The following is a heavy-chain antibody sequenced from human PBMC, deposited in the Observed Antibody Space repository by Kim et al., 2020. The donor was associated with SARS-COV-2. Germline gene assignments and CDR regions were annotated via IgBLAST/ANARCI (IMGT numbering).Heavy chain of an antibody. J-gene: IGHJ4*02. Sequence: SETLSLTCAVYGGSFSGYYWSWIRQPPGKGLEWIGEINHSGSTNYNPSLKSRVTISVDTSKNQFSLKLSSVTAADTAVYYCARVMGYCSGGSCYKPLDYWGQGTLVTVSS. CDR2: INHSGST. V-gene: IGHV4-34*01. D-gene: IGHD2-15*01. CDR3: ARVMGYCSGGSCYKPLDY. CDR1: GGSFSGYY.